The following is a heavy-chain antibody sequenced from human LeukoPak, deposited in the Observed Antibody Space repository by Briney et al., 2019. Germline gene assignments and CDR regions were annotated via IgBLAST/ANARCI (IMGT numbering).Heavy chain of an antibody. D-gene: IGHD4-17*01. CDR1: GFTFRSYA. J-gene: IGHJ4*02. Sequence: GGSLRLSCAASGFTFRSYAMNWVRQAPGKGLEWVSYISSSGSSIYYADSVKGRFTISRDNAKNSLYLQMNSLRDEDTAVYYCARDLYGDYLGLGYWGQGTLVTVSS. V-gene: IGHV3-48*02. CDR3: ARDLYGDYLGLGY. CDR2: ISSSGSSI.